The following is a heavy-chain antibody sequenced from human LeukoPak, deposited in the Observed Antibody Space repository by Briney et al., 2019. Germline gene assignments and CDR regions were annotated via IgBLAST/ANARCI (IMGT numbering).Heavy chain of an antibody. CDR2: ISSSGGST. V-gene: IGHV3-23*01. CDR1: GFTFSSYA. J-gene: IGHJ4*02. D-gene: IGHD3-9*01. CDR3: AKWAKENYDILTGWGY. Sequence: PGGSLRLSCAASGFTFSSYAMSWVRQAPGKGLEWVSAISSSGGSTYYADSVKGRFTISRDNSKNTLYVQMNSLRAEDTAVYYCAKWAKENYDILTGWGYWGQGTLVTVSS.